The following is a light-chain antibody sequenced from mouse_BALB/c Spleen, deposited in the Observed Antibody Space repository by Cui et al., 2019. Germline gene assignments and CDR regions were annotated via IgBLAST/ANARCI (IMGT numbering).Light chain of an antibody. J-gene: IGKJ4*01. V-gene: IGKV6-14*01. Sequence: DIVMTQSQKFMSTSVGDRVSITCKASQNVRTAVAWYQQKPGQSPKALIYLASNRHTGVPDRFTGSGSGTDFTLTISNVQSEDLADYFCLQHWNYLFTFGSGTKLEIK. CDR2: LAS. CDR3: LQHWNYLFT. CDR1: QNVRTA.